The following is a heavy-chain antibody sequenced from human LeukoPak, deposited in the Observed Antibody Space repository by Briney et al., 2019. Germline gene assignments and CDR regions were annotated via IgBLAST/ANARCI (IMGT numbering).Heavy chain of an antibody. J-gene: IGHJ4*02. CDR2: INTNSGKP. CDR3: ARAEEWELLRFDY. V-gene: IGHV7-4-1*02. CDR1: GYRFTKYD. D-gene: IGHD1-26*01. Sequence: ASVKVSCKASGYRFTKYDMNWVRQAPGQGLEWMGWINTNSGKPTYGQGFTGRFVFSLDTSVSTAYLQISSLRAEDTAVYYCARAEEWELLRFDYWGQGTLVTVSS.